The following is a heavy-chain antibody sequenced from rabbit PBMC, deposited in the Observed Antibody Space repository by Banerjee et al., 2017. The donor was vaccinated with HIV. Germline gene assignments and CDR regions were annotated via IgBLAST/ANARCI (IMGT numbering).Heavy chain of an antibody. CDR2: IDAGSSGRT. CDR3: AREGAGSSYAFNL. CDR1: GFSFSSGYY. J-gene: IGHJ4*01. D-gene: IGHD8-1*01. V-gene: IGHV1S45*01. Sequence: QEQLEESGGDLVKPEGSLTLTCTASGFSFSSGYYMCWVRQAPGKGLEWLACIDAGSSGRTWYASWAKGRFTISKTSSTTVSLKMTSLTAADTATYFCAREGAGSSYAFNLWGQGTLVTVS.